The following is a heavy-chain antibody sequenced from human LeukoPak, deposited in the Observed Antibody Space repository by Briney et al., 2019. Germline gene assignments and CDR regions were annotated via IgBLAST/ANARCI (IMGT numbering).Heavy chain of an antibody. D-gene: IGHD2-2*01. V-gene: IGHV3-30-3*01. CDR2: ISYDGSNK. J-gene: IGHJ6*04. Sequence: GSLRLSCAASGFTFSSYAMHWVRQAPGKGLEWVAVISYDGSNKYYADSVKGRFTISRDNSKNTLYLQMNSLRPEDTAVYYCAKVGGSFCTSLSCFGLDVWGKGTTVTVSP. CDR3: AKVGGSFCTSLSCFGLDV. CDR1: GFTFSSYA.